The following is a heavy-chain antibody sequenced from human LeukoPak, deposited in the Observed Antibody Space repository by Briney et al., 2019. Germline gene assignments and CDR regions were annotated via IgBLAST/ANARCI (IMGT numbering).Heavy chain of an antibody. CDR1: GVSISGGDY. V-gene: IGHV4-31*03. CDR3: ARVIEYSGRFDP. CDR2: IFYRGNT. Sequence: SETLSLTCIVSGVSISGGDYWGWIRQHPGKGLEWIGYIFYRGNTYYSPSLKSRVSMSIDTSKNQFSLMLSSVTAADTAVYYCARVIEYSGRFDPWGQGTLVTVFS. D-gene: IGHD1-26*01. J-gene: IGHJ5*02.